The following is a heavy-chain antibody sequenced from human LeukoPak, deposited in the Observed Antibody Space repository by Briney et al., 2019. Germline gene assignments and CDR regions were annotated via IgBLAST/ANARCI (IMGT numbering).Heavy chain of an antibody. V-gene: IGHV4-34*01. Sequence: PSETLSLTCAVYGGSFSGYYWSWIRQSPGKGLEWIGEINHSGSTNYNPSLKSRVTITVDTSKNQFSLKLSPVTAADTAVYYCARGRIAVAGTLFYYWGQGTLVTVSS. J-gene: IGHJ4*02. CDR3: ARGRIAVAGTLFYY. CDR2: INHSGST. CDR1: GGSFSGYY. D-gene: IGHD6-19*01.